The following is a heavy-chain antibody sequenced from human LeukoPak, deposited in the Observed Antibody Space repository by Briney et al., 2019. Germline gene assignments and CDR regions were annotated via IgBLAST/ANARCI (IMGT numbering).Heavy chain of an antibody. Sequence: EASVKVSCKASGYTFTGYYMHWVRQAPGQGLEWMGWINPNSGGTNYAQKFQGRVTMTRDTSISTAYMELSRLRSDDTAVYYCAREVTAAGITTHFDPWGQGTLVTVSS. CDR2: INPNSGGT. J-gene: IGHJ5*02. D-gene: IGHD6-13*01. CDR3: AREVTAAGITTHFDP. V-gene: IGHV1-2*02. CDR1: GYTFTGYY.